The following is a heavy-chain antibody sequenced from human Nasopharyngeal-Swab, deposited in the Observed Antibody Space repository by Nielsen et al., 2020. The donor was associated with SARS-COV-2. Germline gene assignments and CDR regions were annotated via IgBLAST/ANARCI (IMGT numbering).Heavy chain of an antibody. J-gene: IGHJ6*03. V-gene: IGHV4-34*01. CDR2: INHSGST. D-gene: IGHD4-11*01. CDR1: GGSFSGYY. Sequence: SETLSLTCAVYGGSFSGYYWSWIRQPPGKGLEWIGEINHSGSTNYNPSLKSRVTISVDTSKNQFSLKLSSVTAADTAVYYCARVTVTNYYYYIDVWGKGTTVTVSS. CDR3: ARVTVTNYYYYIDV.